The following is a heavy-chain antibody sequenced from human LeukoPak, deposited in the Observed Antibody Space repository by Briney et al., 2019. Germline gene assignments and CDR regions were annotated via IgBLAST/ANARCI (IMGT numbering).Heavy chain of an antibody. CDR1: GITFSSYA. CDR2: IWHDGSNK. V-gene: IGHV3-33*01. J-gene: IGHJ4*02. CDR3: ARDYFDY. Sequence: GGSLRLSCAASGITFSSYAMHWVRQAPGKGLEWVAVIWHDGSNKYYADSVKGRFTISRDNSKNTLYLQMNSLRAEDTAVYYCARDYFDYWGQGTLVTVSS.